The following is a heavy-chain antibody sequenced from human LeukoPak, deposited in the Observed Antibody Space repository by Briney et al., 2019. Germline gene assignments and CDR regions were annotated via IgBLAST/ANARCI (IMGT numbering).Heavy chain of an antibody. Sequence: GGSLRLSCAASGLTFSDYYMSWIRQAPGKGLEWVSYISSSGSTIYYADSVKGRFTISRDNAKNSLYLQMDSLRAEDTAVYYCASIAAADILFDYRGQGTLVTVSS. CDR3: ASIAAADILFDY. V-gene: IGHV3-11*04. CDR1: GLTFSDYY. J-gene: IGHJ4*02. D-gene: IGHD6-13*01. CDR2: ISSSGSTI.